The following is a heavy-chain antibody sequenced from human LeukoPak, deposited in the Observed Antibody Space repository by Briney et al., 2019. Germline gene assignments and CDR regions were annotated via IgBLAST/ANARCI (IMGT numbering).Heavy chain of an antibody. CDR2: ISAYNGNT. V-gene: IGHV1-18*01. Sequence: ASVKVSCKASGYTFTSYGISWVRQAPGQGLEWVGWISAYNGNTNYAQKLQGRVTMTTDTSTSTAYMELRSLRSDDTAAYYCARDWEAFVVASGGGEFDPWGQGTLVTVSS. CDR1: GYTFTSYG. D-gene: IGHD2-15*01. J-gene: IGHJ5*02. CDR3: ARDWEAFVVASGGGEFDP.